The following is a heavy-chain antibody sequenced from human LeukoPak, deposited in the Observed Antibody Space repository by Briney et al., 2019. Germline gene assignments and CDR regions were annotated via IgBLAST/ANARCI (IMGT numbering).Heavy chain of an antibody. J-gene: IGHJ4*02. D-gene: IGHD2-15*01. CDR1: GFTVSSNY. V-gene: IGHV3-53*01. CDR2: IYSGGST. CDR3: ARDYPSGGRLKNWYYFDY. Sequence: GGSLRLSCAASGFTVSSNYMSWVRQAPGKGLEWVSVIYSGGSTYYADSVKGRFTISRDNSKNTLYLQMNSLRAVDTAVYYCARDYPSGGRLKNWYYFDYWGQGTLVTVSS.